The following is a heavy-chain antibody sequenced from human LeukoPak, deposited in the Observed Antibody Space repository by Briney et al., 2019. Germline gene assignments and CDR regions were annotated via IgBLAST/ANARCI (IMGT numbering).Heavy chain of an antibody. D-gene: IGHD3-3*01. Sequence: SETLSLTCAVYGGSFSGYYWSWIRQPPGKGLEWIGEINHRGSTNYNPSLKSRVTISVDTSKNQFSLKLSSVTAADTAVYYCARSTYHDFWSGYYTGFLVDYWGRGTLVTVSS. CDR3: ARSTYHDFWSGYYTGFLVDY. CDR1: GGSFSGYY. V-gene: IGHV4-34*01. CDR2: INHRGST. J-gene: IGHJ4*02.